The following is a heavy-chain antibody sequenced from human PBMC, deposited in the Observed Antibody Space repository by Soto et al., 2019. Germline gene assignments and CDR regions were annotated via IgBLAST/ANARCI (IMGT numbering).Heavy chain of an antibody. J-gene: IGHJ2*01. Sequence: QVQLVQSGAEVKKPGSSVKVSCKASGGTFSSYAISWVRQAPGQGLEWMGGIIPIFGTANYAQKFQGRVTITADESTSAAYMELSSLRSEDTAVYYCARESESSGHDYGDYSLGSYWYFDLWGRGTLVTVSS. CDR2: IIPIFGTA. D-gene: IGHD4-17*01. CDR3: ARESESSGHDYGDYSLGSYWYFDL. CDR1: GGTFSSYA. V-gene: IGHV1-69*12.